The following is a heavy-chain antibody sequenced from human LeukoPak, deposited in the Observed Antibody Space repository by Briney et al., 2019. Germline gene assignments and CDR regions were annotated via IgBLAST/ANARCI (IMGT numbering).Heavy chain of an antibody. CDR2: IIPIFGTA. Sequence: ASVKVSCKASGGTFSSYAISWVRQAPGQGLEWMGGIIPIFGTANYAQKFQGGVTITADESTSTAYMELSSLRSEDTAVYYCAREAVRGFDYWGQGTLVTVSS. J-gene: IGHJ4*02. V-gene: IGHV1-69*13. D-gene: IGHD4-17*01. CDR1: GGTFSSYA. CDR3: AREAVRGFDY.